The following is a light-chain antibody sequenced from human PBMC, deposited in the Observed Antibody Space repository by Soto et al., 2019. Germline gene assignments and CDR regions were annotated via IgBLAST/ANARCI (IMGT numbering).Light chain of an antibody. CDR3: QQYETYSGT. V-gene: IGKV1-5*03. Sequence: DIQMTQSPSSLSASVGDRVTITCRASQIINTWLAWYQQKPGKAPKLLIYRASNLVNGVPSRFSGSGSGTEFPLTISSLQPDDFSTYYCQQYETYSGTFGPGTKVDL. J-gene: IGKJ3*01. CDR2: RAS. CDR1: QIINTW.